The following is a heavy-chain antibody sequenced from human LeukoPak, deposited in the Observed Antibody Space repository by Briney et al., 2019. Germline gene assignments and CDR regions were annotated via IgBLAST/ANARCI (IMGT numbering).Heavy chain of an antibody. V-gene: IGHV1-69*06. D-gene: IGHD3-22*01. J-gene: IGHJ3*02. CDR3: ARGTYYYDSSGSKTAFDI. CDR1: GGTFSSYA. Sequence: SVKVSCKASGGTFSSYAISWVRQAPGQGLEWMGGIIPIFGTANYAQKFQGRVTITADKSTSTAYMELSSLRSEDTAVYYCARGTYYYDSSGSKTAFDIWGQGTMVTVSS. CDR2: IIPIFGTA.